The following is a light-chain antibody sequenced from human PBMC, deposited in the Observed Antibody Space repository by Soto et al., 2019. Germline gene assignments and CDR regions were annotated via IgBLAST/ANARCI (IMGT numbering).Light chain of an antibody. CDR3: QQYENLPT. Sequence: DIQMTQSPSSLSASLGDRVTITCQASQDITNYLNWYQQKPGKAPRLLLYDASSLETGVPSRFRGSGSGTDFTFTISRLQPEDIATYYCQQYENLPTFGQGTRLEIK. CDR1: QDITNY. J-gene: IGKJ5*01. CDR2: DAS. V-gene: IGKV1-33*01.